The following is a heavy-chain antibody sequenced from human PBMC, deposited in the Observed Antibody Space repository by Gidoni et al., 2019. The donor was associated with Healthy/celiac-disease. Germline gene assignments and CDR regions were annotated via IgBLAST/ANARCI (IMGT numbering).Heavy chain of an antibody. V-gene: IGHV3-9*01. CDR1: GFTFDDYA. D-gene: IGHD3-22*01. J-gene: IGHJ6*02. CDR2: ISWNSGSI. CDR3: AKDTGGAYYYDSSGYSSYYYYGMDV. Sequence: EVQLVESGGGLVQPGRSLRLSCAASGFTFDDYAMHWVRQAPGKGLEWVSGISWNSGSIGYADSVKGRFTISRDNAKNSLYLQMNSLRAEDTALYYCAKDTGGAYYYDSSGYSSYYYYGMDVWGQGTTVTVSS.